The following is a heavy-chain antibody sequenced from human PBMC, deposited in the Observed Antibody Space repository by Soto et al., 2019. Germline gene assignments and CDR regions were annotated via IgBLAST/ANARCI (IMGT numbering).Heavy chain of an antibody. D-gene: IGHD3-22*01. CDR3: AKVVGYDSKGPFDC. J-gene: IGHJ4*02. CDR1: GFTFSSYG. CDR2: ISYDGSNK. V-gene: IGHV3-30*18. Sequence: GGVPRLSCAASGFTFSSYGMHWVRQAPGKGLEWVAVISYDGSNKYYADSVKGRFTISRDNSKNTLYLQMNSLRAEDTAVYYCAKVVGYDSKGPFDCWGQGTLVTVSS.